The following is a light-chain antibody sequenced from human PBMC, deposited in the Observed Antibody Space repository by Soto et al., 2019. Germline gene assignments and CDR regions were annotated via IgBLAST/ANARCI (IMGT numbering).Light chain of an antibody. V-gene: IGKV3-20*01. CDR3: QQFGSSPGFT. J-gene: IGKJ3*01. CDR1: QSINSRY. Sequence: EIVLTQSPATLSLSPGERATLTCRASQSINSRYLAWYQQIPGQAPRLLIYGASSMATGIPDRFSGSGSGTDFTLTISRLEPEDFAVYYCQQFGSSPGFTFGPGTKVDIK. CDR2: GAS.